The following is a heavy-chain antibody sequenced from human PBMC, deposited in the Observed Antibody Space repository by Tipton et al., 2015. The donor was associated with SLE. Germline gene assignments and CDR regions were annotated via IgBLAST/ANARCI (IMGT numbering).Heavy chain of an antibody. CDR2: ISWNSGGI. CDR3: AKDLGQATAVSYFFAMDV. J-gene: IGHJ6*02. V-gene: IGHV3-9*01. D-gene: IGHD6-13*01. CDR1: GFTFDNYA. Sequence: SLRLSCAASGFTFDNYAMNWVRQAPGKGLEWVSGISWNSGGIGYADSVKGRFTISRDNAKNSLYLQMNSLKTEDTALYFCAKDLGQATAVSYFFAMDVWGQGTTVTVSS.